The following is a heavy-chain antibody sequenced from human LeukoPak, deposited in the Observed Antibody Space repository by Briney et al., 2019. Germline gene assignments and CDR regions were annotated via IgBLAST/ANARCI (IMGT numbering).Heavy chain of an antibody. J-gene: IGHJ4*02. V-gene: IGHV3-7*01. Sequence: PGGSLRLSCAASGFTLSSYWMSWVRQAPGKGLEWVANIKQDGSEKYYVDSVKGRFTISRDNAKNSLYLQMNSLRAGDTAVYYCARRYFDYWGQGTLVTVSS. CDR1: GFTLSSYW. CDR2: IKQDGSEK. CDR3: ARRYFDY. D-gene: IGHD2-15*01.